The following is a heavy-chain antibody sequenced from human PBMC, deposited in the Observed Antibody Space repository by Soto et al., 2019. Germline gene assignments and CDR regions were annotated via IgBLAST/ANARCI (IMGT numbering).Heavy chain of an antibody. J-gene: IGHJ3*01. CDR3: ARDQLYYNDISGRPLNAFDV. Sequence: GGSLRLSCAASGLPFRNYCMNWVRQDPGKGLEWVSYIGIGSSTKYYADSVKGRFTISRDNAKNSLYLQMNSLRAEDTAVYYCARDQLYYNDISGRPLNAFDVWGQGTMVTVSS. V-gene: IGHV3-48*01. CDR2: IGIGSSTK. D-gene: IGHD3-22*01. CDR1: GLPFRNYC.